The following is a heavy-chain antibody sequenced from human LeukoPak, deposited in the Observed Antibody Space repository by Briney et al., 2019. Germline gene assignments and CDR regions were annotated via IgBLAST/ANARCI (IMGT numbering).Heavy chain of an antibody. CDR3: VRHQEGMVRGVLYYMDV. CDR2: IYTSGST. J-gene: IGHJ6*03. Sequence: SETLSLTCSVSGGSMSSYYRSWIRQPAGKGLEWIGRIYTSGSTNYNPSLKSRVTISVDTSKNQFSLKLSSVTAADTAVYYCVRHQEGMVRGVLYYMDVWGTGTTVTISS. D-gene: IGHD3-10*01. CDR1: GGSMSSYY. V-gene: IGHV4-4*07.